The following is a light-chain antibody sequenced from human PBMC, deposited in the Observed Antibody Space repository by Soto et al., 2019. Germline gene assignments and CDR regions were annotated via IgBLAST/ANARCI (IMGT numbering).Light chain of an antibody. Sequence: ETVLTQSPGTLSLSPGERATLSCRASQSFISTYLAWYQQKPGQAPRLLIFDAASRGPGIPDRFIGSGSGTDFTLTISRLEPEDFAVYFCQQYGTSPCTFGQGTKLEIK. J-gene: IGKJ2*02. V-gene: IGKV3-20*01. CDR2: DAA. CDR1: QSFISTY. CDR3: QQYGTSPCT.